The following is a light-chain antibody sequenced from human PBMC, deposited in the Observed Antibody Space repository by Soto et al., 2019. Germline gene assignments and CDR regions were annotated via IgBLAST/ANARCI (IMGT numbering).Light chain of an antibody. CDR3: AACDDSLNGRV. Sequence: QSVLTQPPSASGTPGQRVTISCSGRSSNIGSNTVNWYEQLPGTAPKLLIYSNNQRPSGVPDRFSGSKSGTSASLAISGLQSEDDADYYCAACDDSLNGRVFGGGTTLTVL. J-gene: IGLJ2*01. CDR1: SSNIGSNT. V-gene: IGLV1-44*01. CDR2: SNN.